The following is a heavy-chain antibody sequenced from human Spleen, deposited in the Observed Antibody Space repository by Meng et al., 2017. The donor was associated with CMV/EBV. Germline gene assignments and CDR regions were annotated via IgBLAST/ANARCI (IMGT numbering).Heavy chain of an antibody. Sequence: GSLKISCQGSGYTFSHYWTGWVRQMPGKGLEWMGIIYPGDSDTRYSPSFQGQVTISADKSISTAFLQWSSLKASDTATYYCASLSVENAGINYWGQGTLVTVSS. CDR3: ASLSVENAGINY. CDR2: IYPGDSDT. D-gene: IGHD1-14*01. CDR1: GYTFSHYW. V-gene: IGHV5-51*01. J-gene: IGHJ4*02.